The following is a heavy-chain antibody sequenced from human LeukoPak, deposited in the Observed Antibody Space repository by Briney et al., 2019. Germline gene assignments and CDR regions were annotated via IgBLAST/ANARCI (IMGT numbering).Heavy chain of an antibody. CDR1: GFIFDDYA. V-gene: IGHV3-9*03. J-gene: IGHJ4*02. Sequence: GGSLRLSCAASGFIFDDYAMHWVRQAPGKGLEWVSGISWNSGRTDYADSVKGRFTISRDNAKNFLYLQMSSLRSEDMALYYCTKGIGYTSGQGFDYWGQGTLVTVSS. CDR3: TKGIGYTSGQGFDY. D-gene: IGHD6-19*01. CDR2: ISWNSGRT.